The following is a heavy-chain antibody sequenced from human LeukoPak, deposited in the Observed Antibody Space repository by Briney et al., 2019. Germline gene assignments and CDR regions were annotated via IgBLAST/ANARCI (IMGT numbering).Heavy chain of an antibody. Sequence: SETLSVTCAVSGGSISRYYWSCIRQPPRKGLGWIGYIYYSGSTNYNPSLKSRVTISVDASKNQFSLKLSSVTAADTAVYYSARGVLRFLHFDYWGQGTLVTVSS. J-gene: IGHJ4*02. CDR2: IYYSGST. CDR1: GGSISRYY. CDR3: ARGVLRFLHFDY. V-gene: IGHV4-59*01. D-gene: IGHD3-3*01.